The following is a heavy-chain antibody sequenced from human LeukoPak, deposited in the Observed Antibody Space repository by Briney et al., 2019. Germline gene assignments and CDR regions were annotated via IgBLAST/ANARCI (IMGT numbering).Heavy chain of an antibody. CDR1: GFTLSSYE. D-gene: IGHD5-18*01. J-gene: IGHJ4*02. CDR2: ISGSGSST. Sequence: GGSLRLSCAASGFTLSSYEMNWVRQAPGKGLEWVSAISGSGSSTFYGDSVKGRFTISRENSKNTLYLQMNSLRAEDTAVYYCAKGGGIQLWTYYFDYWGQGTLVTVSS. CDR3: AKGGGIQLWTYYFDY. V-gene: IGHV3-23*01.